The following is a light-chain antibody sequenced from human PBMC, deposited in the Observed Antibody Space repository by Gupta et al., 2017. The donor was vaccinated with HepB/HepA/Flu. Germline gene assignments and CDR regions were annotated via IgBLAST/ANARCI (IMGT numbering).Light chain of an antibody. CDR1: QSVSSSY. J-gene: IGKJ5*01. CDR3: QQDGSSPIT. Sequence: EIVLTQSPGTLSLSPGERATLSCRASQSVSSSYLAWYQQKPGQAPRLLIYGASSSATGIPDRFSGSGSGTDFTLTISRLEPEDFAVYYCQQDGSSPITFGQGTPMEIK. V-gene: IGKV3-20*01. CDR2: GAS.